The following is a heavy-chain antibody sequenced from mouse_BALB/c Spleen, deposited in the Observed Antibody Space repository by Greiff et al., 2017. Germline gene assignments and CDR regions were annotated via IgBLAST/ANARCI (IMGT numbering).Heavy chain of an antibody. CDR1: GFSLTSYG. CDR2: IWAGGST. CDR3: ARLGNCYAMDY. V-gene: IGHV2-9*02. D-gene: IGHD2-1*01. J-gene: IGHJ4*01. Sequence: QVQLQQSGPGLVAPSQSLSITCTVSGFSLTSYGVPWVRQPPGKGLEWLGVIWAGGSTNYNSALMSRLSISKDNSKSQVFLKMNSLQTDDTAMYYCARLGNCYAMDYWGQGTSVTVSS.